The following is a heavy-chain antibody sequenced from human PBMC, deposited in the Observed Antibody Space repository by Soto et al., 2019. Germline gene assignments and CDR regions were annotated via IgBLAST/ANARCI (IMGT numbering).Heavy chain of an antibody. CDR3: AKDAGDVRDWDCRGGSCSPDGMDV. J-gene: IGHJ6*02. V-gene: IGHV3-23*01. CDR2: ISASGGLK. CDR1: GFTFTNYA. D-gene: IGHD2-15*01. Sequence: EVQLSESGGDLRQPGGSLRLSCAASGFTFTNYAMTWVRQTPGKGLEWVSGISASGGLKYYADSVRGRFTVSRDNSKNTLYLQMKSLRAEDMAVYYCAKDAGDVRDWDCRGGSCSPDGMDVWGQGTTVTVSS.